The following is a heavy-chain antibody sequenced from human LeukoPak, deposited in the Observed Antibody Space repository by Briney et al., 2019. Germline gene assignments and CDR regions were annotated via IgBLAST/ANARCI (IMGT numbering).Heavy chain of an antibody. V-gene: IGHV4-59*01. J-gene: IGHJ6*02. CDR3: ARLSVVPAGSYYGMDV. Sequence: SETLSLTCTVSGGSISSYYWSWIRQPPGKGLEWIGYIYYSGSTNYNPSLKSRVTISVDTSKNQFSLKLGSVTAADTAVYYCARLSVVPAGSYYGMDVWGQGTTVTVSS. CDR2: IYYSGST. CDR1: GGSISSYY. D-gene: IGHD2-2*01.